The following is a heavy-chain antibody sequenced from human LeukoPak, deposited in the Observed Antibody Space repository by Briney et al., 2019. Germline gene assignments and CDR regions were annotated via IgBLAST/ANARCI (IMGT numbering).Heavy chain of an antibody. CDR2: IWSDGTNK. CDR1: GFTFSSYG. D-gene: IGHD1-26*01. V-gene: IGHV3-30*02. J-gene: IGHJ4*02. CDR3: ARRRSGSQSVDY. Sequence: GGSLRLSCAASGFTFSSYGMHWVRQAPGKGLKWVSFIWSDGTNKYYTDSVKGRFTISRDNSKNTPYLQMNSLRVEDTAVYYCARRRSGSQSVDYWGQGTLVTVSS.